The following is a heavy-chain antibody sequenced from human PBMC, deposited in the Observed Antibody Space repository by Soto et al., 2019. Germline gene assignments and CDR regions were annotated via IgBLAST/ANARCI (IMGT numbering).Heavy chain of an antibody. CDR2: ISGSGGST. CDR3: AKVGADSAELRAQDWFDP. V-gene: IGHV3-23*01. CDR1: GFTFSSYA. Sequence: GGSLRLSCAASGFTFSSYAMSWVRQAPGKGLEWVSAISGSGGSTYYADSVKGRFTISRDNSKNTLYLQMNSLRAEDTAVYYCAKVGADSAELRAQDWFDPWGQGTLVTVSS. D-gene: IGHD1-26*01. J-gene: IGHJ5*02.